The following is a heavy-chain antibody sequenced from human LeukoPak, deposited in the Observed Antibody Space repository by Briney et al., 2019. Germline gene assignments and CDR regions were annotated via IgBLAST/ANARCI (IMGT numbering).Heavy chain of an antibody. CDR1: GFTFSSYA. CDR2: ISYDGSET. CDR3: ARRAYSSGWTTFDY. D-gene: IGHD6-19*01. Sequence: PGRSLRLSCAASGFTFSSYAMHWVRQAPGKGPVWVALISYDGSETYYADSVKGRFTISRDNSKNKLYVEMNSLRAEDTAVYYCARRAYSSGWTTFDYWGQGILVTVSS. V-gene: IGHV3-30*04. J-gene: IGHJ4*02.